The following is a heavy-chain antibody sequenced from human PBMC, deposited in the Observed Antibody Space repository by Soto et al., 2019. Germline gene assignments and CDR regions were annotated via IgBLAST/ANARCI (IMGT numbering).Heavy chain of an antibody. J-gene: IGHJ5*02. CDR2: INHSGST. Sequence: QVQLQQWGAGLLKPSETLSLTCAVYGGSFSGYYWSWIRQPPGKGLEWIGEINHSGSTNYNPSLMSRVTISVDTSKNQFSLKLSSVTAADTAVYYCARVDPRYCSGGSCYFWFDPWGQGTLVTVSS. CDR3: ARVDPRYCSGGSCYFWFDP. V-gene: IGHV4-34*01. CDR1: GGSFSGYY. D-gene: IGHD2-15*01.